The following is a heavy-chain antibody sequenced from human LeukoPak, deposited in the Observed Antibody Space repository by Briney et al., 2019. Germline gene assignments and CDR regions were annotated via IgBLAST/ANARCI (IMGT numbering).Heavy chain of an antibody. D-gene: IGHD1-26*01. Sequence: ASVNVSCKASGYTFSSYGISWVRQAPGQGLDCIGWISGYNAITETAQKVQGRLTLTTDTSTSTAYMELRTLRSDDTAVYYCAREGAYIAWPQASDIWGQGTMVTVS. V-gene: IGHV1-18*01. CDR2: ISGYNAIT. J-gene: IGHJ3*02. CDR3: AREGAYIAWPQASDI. CDR1: GYTFSSYG.